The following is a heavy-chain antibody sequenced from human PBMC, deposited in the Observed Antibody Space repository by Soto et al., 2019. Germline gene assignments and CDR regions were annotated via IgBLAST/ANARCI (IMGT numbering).Heavy chain of an antibody. CDR3: ARDFAWAFDY. J-gene: IGHJ4*02. V-gene: IGHV3-48*02. CDR1: GFTFSSYS. D-gene: IGHD1-26*01. CDR2: ISGNSRTI. Sequence: EVQLVESGGGLVQSGGSLRLSCVASGFTFSSYSMNWVRQAPGKGLEWVSYISGNSRTIHYADSVRGRFTISRDNAKNSLYLQMRSLRDEDTAVYYCARDFAWAFDYWGQGTLLTVSP.